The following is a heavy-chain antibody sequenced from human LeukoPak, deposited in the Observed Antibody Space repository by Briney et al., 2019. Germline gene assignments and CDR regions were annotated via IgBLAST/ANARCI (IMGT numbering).Heavy chain of an antibody. CDR3: AKDYQWLVRSPDYYFDY. J-gene: IGHJ4*02. V-gene: IGHV3-30*18. D-gene: IGHD6-19*01. CDR2: ISYDGSNK. Sequence: SGGSLRLSCVTSGFTFSRFGMHWVRQAPGKGLEWVAVISYDGSNKYYADSVKGRFTISRDNSKNTLYLQMNSLRAEDTAVYYCAKDYQWLVRSPDYYFDYWGQGTLVTVSS. CDR1: GFTFSRFG.